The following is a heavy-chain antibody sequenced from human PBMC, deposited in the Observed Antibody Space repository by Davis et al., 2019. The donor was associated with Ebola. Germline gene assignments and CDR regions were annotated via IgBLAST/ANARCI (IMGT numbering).Heavy chain of an antibody. CDR2: LSGGSGSI. J-gene: IGHJ4*02. CDR3: AKDRYYFDSTDHQYYFDY. D-gene: IGHD3-22*01. V-gene: IGHV3-23*01. Sequence: PGGSLRLSCVASGFTVSGNDMSWVRQAPGKGLEWVSGLSGGSGSISYVDSVKGRFTISRDNSKNTLYLQMNSLRAEDTAVYYCAKDRYYFDSTDHQYYFDYWGQGTLVSVSS. CDR1: GFTVSGND.